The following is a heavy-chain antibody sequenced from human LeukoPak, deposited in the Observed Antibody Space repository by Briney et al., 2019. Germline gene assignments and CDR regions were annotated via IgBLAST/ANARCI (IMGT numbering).Heavy chain of an antibody. CDR2: IYYSGST. D-gene: IGHD5-24*01. Sequence: SETLSLTCPVSSGSISSGVYYWSWIRQHPGKGLEWIGYIYYSGSTYYNPSPKSRVTISVDTSKNQFSLKLSSVTAADTAVYYCARGVRWLQLSYFDYWGQGTLVTVSS. CDR3: ARGVRWLQLSYFDY. V-gene: IGHV4-31*03. CDR1: SGSISSGVYY. J-gene: IGHJ4*02.